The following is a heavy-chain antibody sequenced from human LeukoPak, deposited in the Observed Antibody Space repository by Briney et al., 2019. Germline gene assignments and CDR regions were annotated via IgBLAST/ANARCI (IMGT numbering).Heavy chain of an antibody. V-gene: IGHV1-2*02. CDR3: ARDLVRGVIRVGY. J-gene: IGHJ4*02. CDR2: INPNSGGT. Sequence: GASVKVSCKASGYTFTGYYMHWVRQAPGQGLEWMGWINPNSGGTNYAQKFQGRVTMTRDTSISTAYMELSRLRSDDTAVYYCARDLVRGVIRVGYWGQGTLVTVSS. D-gene: IGHD3-10*01. CDR1: GYTFTGYY.